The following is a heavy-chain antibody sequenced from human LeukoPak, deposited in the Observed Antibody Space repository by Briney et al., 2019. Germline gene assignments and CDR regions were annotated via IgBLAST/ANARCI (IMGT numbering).Heavy chain of an antibody. CDR1: GGSFSGFY. D-gene: IGHD3-22*01. J-gene: IGHJ4*02. V-gene: IGHV4-34*01. CDR2: NNHSGST. CDR3: ARGRRITMIVVVITRRFDY. Sequence: SSETLSLTCAVYGGSFSGFYWGLIHQPPGKGLELVGENNHSGSTNYNPSLKSRVTISVDTSKNQFSLKLSSVTAADTAVYYCARGRRITMIVVVITRRFDYWGQGTLVTVSS.